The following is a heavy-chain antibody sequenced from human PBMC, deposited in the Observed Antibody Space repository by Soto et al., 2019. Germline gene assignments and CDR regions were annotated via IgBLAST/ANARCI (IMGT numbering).Heavy chain of an antibody. V-gene: IGHV4-59*01. Sequence: PSETLSLTCTVSGGSISGFYLSWIRQPPGKGLEWIGYIYYSGSTNYNPSLKSRVTISVDTSKNQFSLKLSSVTAADTAVYYCARVRWTVAGPGHFDYWGQGTLVTVSS. CDR2: IYYSGST. J-gene: IGHJ4*02. CDR3: ARVRWTVAGPGHFDY. CDR1: GGSISGFY. D-gene: IGHD6-19*01.